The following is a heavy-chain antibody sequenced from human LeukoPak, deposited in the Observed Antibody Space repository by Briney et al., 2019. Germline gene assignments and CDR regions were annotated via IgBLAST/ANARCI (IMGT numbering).Heavy chain of an antibody. CDR2: INTNTGNP. V-gene: IGHV7-4-1*02. J-gene: IGHJ4*02. Sequence: ASVKVSCKASGYTFTSYAMNWVRQAPGQGLEWMGWINTNTGNPTYAQGFTGRFVFSLDTSVSTAYLQISSLKAEDTAVYYCARDADYYDSSGCLDYWGQGTLLTVSS. D-gene: IGHD3-22*01. CDR3: ARDADYYDSSGCLDY. CDR1: GYTFTSYA.